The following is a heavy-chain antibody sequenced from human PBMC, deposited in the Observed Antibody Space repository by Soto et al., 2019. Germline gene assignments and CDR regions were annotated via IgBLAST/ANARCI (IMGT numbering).Heavy chain of an antibody. D-gene: IGHD3-10*01. J-gene: IGHJ4*02. Sequence: QVQLVQSGSEVRRPGTSVKVSCKASGYLFTENDINWVRQATGQGPEWMGWMNPKSGNTGYAQKFQGRVSMTRDNSKTTAYMELSSLGSEDTAVYYCVRAPLDYYSADDFDTWGEGTQVTVSS. CDR2: MNPKSGNT. CDR1: GYLFTEND. V-gene: IGHV1-8*01. CDR3: VRAPLDYYSADDFDT.